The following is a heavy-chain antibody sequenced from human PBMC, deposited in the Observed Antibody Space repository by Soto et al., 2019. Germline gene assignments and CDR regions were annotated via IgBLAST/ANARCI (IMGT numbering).Heavy chain of an antibody. J-gene: IGHJ4*02. CDR2: INSDGSST. Sequence: LRLSCAVSGITVSGKKYITWVRQAPGKGLVWVSRINSDGSSTSYADSVKGRFTISRDNAKNTLYLQMNSLRAEDTAVYYCARDHIDGWKFDYWGRGTLVTVSS. D-gene: IGHD6-19*01. CDR3: ARDHIDGWKFDY. V-gene: IGHV3-74*01. CDR1: GITVSGKKY.